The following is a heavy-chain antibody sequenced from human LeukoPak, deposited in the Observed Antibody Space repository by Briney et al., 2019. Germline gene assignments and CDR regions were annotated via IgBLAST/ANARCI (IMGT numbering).Heavy chain of an antibody. CDR1: GFTFSSYS. J-gene: IGHJ4*02. Sequence: GGSLRLSCAASGFTFSSYSMNWVRQAPGKGLEWVSYISSSSSTIYYADSVKGRFTISRDNAKNSLYLQMNGLRAEDTAVYYCARESSGGGYSLGHDYWGQGTLVTVSS. CDR2: ISSSSSTI. V-gene: IGHV3-48*04. D-gene: IGHD5-18*01. CDR3: ARESSGGGYSLGHDY.